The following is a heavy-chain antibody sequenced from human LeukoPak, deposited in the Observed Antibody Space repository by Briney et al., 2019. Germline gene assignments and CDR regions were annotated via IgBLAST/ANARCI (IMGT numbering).Heavy chain of an antibody. J-gene: IGHJ4*02. V-gene: IGHV4-39*01. CDR1: GGSISVSSYY. Sequence: SETLTLTCTVSGGSISVSSYYWGWIRQPPGKGLDWFGSIYYSGITYYSPSLKSRVTISVDTSQNQFSLKLTSVTAADTAVYYCARSGGYGLFDYWGQGILVTVSS. D-gene: IGHD6-25*01. CDR3: ARSGGYGLFDY. CDR2: IYYSGIT.